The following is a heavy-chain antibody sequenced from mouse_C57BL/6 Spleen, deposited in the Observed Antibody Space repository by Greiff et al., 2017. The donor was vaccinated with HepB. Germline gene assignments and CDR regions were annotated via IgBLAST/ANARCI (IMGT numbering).Heavy chain of an antibody. J-gene: IGHJ2*01. D-gene: IGHD1-1*01. CDR2: FRLKSDNYAT. CDR1: GFTFSNSW. V-gene: IGHV6-3*01. Sequence: EVKVEESGGGLVQPGGSMKLSCVASGFTFSNSWMNWVRQSPEKGLEWVAQFRLKSDNYATHYAESVKGRFTISRNDSKNSVYLQMNNLRTEDTGIYYCTGLITTEDYWGQGTTLTVSS. CDR3: TGLITTEDY.